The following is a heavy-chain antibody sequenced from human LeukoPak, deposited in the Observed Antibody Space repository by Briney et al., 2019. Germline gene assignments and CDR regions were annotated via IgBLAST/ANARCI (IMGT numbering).Heavy chain of an antibody. D-gene: IGHD3-10*01. J-gene: IGHJ4*02. V-gene: IGHV3-66*01. CDR3: ASSYYYGSGSYYKALRDY. CDR2: IYSGGST. Sequence: PGGSLRLSCAASGFTLSSNYMSWVRQAPGKGLEWGSVIYSGGSTYYADSVKGRFTISRDNSKNTLYLQMNSLRAEYTAVYYCASSYYYGSGSYYKALRDYWGQGTLVTVSS. CDR1: GFTLSSNY.